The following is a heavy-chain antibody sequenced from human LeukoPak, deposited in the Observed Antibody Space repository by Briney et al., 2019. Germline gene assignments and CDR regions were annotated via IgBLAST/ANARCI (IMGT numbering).Heavy chain of an antibody. CDR1: VGSFSGYY. CDR3: ARHTRSGYSYGRTRGHFDY. CDR2: INHSGST. Sequence: PSETLSLTCAVYVGSFSGYYWSWIRQPPGKGLEWIGEINHSGSTNYNPSLKSRVTISVDTSKNQFSLKLSSVTAADTAVYYCARHTRSGYSYGRTRGHFDYWGQGTLVTVSS. D-gene: IGHD5-18*01. J-gene: IGHJ4*02. V-gene: IGHV4-34*01.